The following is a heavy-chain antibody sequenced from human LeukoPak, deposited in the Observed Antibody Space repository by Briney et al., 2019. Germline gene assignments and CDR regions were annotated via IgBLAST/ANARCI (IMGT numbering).Heavy chain of an antibody. J-gene: IGHJ5*02. CDR1: GYSFTNYG. Sequence: GASVKVSCKASGYSFTNYGFSWVRQAPGQGLEWMGWISGYNGNANYAQKFQGRVTMTTDTSTSTAYMELSSLRSEDTAVYYCATVDIRQLQTWFDPWGQGTLVTVSS. CDR2: ISGYNGNA. D-gene: IGHD2-2*01. CDR3: ATVDIRQLQTWFDP. V-gene: IGHV1-18*01.